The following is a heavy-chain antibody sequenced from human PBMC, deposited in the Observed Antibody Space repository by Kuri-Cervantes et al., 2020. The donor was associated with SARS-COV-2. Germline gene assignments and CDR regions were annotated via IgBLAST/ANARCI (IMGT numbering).Heavy chain of an antibody. CDR3: AIRSASLTVLYYFDY. D-gene: IGHD1-20*01. V-gene: IGHV4-38-2*02. J-gene: IGHJ4*02. Sequence: ESLKISCTVSGYSISSGYYWGWIRQPPGKGLEWIGSIYHSGSTYYNPSLKSRVTISVDTSKNQFSLKLSSVTAADTAVYYCAIRSASLTVLYYFDYWGQGTLVTVSS. CDR2: IYHSGST. CDR1: GYSISSGYY.